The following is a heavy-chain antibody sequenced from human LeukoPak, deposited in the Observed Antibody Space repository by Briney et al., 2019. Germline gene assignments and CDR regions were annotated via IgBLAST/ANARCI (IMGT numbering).Heavy chain of an antibody. J-gene: IGHJ4*02. CDR2: ISSSGGST. CDR3: AKDLPLRFLFGFDY. D-gene: IGHD3-3*01. Sequence: PGGSLRLSCAASGFTFSSYAMSWVRQAPGRGLEWVSAISSSGGSTYYADSVKGRFTISRDNSKNTLYLQMNSLRAEDTAVYYCAKDLPLRFLFGFDYWGQGTLVTVSS. V-gene: IGHV3-23*01. CDR1: GFTFSSYA.